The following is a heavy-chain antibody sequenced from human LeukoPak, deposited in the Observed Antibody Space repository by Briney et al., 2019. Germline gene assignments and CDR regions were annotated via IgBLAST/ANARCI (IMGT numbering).Heavy chain of an antibody. CDR1: GFTFSSYG. J-gene: IGHJ6*03. CDR3: AKAGEIYYFVDV. V-gene: IGHV3-30*02. CDR2: IWIDGSNK. Sequence: GGSLRLSCVASGFTFSSYGMHWLRQAPGKGPELVGLIWIDGSNKYSADSVKGRFTISRDNSKSTLYLQMNSLRAEDTAVYYCAKAGEIYYFVDVWGKGTTVTVSS.